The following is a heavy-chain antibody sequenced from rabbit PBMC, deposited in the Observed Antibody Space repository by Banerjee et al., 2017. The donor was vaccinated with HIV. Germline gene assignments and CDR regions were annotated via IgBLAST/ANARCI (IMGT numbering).Heavy chain of an antibody. CDR2: KYAGSSGST. CDR3: ARDLAGVIGWNFNL. CDR1: GFSFSNSYY. J-gene: IGHJ4*01. Sequence: QSLEESGGDLVKPGASLTLTCTASGFSFSNSYYVCWVRQAPGKGLEWIACKYAGSSGSTYYASWAKGRFTISKTSSTTVTLQMTSLTAADTATYFCARDLAGVIGWNFNLWGPGTLVTVS. D-gene: IGHD4-1*01. V-gene: IGHV1S40*01.